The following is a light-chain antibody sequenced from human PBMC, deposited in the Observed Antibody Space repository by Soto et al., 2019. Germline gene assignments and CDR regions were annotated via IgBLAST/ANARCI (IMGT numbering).Light chain of an antibody. CDR2: EVD. Sequence: QSVLTQPPSASGSPGQSVTISCTGSSSDIGTYNYVSWYQHHPGKAPKLMIYEVDKRPSGVPDRFSGSKSGNTASLTVSGLQAEDEADYYCSSHGAINVFGTGTKVTVL. CDR1: SSDIGTYNY. V-gene: IGLV2-8*01. CDR3: SSHGAINV. J-gene: IGLJ1*01.